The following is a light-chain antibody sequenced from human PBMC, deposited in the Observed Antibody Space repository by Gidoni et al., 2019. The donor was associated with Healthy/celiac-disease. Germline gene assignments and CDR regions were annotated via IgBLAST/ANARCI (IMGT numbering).Light chain of an antibody. J-gene: IGKJ1*01. CDR3: QQYNSYPWT. V-gene: IGKV1-5*03. CDR1: QSISSW. Sequence: DIQMPQSPSTLSASVRDRVIITCRASQSISSWLAWYQRKPGKAPKLLIYKASSLESGVPSRFSGSGSGTEFTLTISSLQPDDFATYYCQQYNSYPWTFGQGTKVEIK. CDR2: KAS.